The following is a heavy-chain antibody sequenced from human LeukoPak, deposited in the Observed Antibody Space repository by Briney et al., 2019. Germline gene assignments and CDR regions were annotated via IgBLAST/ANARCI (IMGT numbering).Heavy chain of an antibody. CDR1: GYTFTGYY. V-gene: IGHV1-2*02. CDR3: ARDHSPSTYYDFWSGYYKGYNWFDP. J-gene: IGHJ5*02. Sequence: ASVKVSCKASGYTFTGYYMHWVRQAPGQGLEWMGWINPNSGGTNYAQKFQGRVTMTRDTSISTAYMELSRLRSDDTAVYYCARDHSPSTYYDFWSGYYKGYNWFDPWGQGTLVTVSS. D-gene: IGHD3-3*01. CDR2: INPNSGGT.